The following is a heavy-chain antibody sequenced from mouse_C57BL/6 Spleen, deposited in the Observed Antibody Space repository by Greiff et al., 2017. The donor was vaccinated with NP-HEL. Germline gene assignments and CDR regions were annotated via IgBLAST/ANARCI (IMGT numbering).Heavy chain of an antibody. V-gene: IGHV14-4*01. CDR1: GFNIKDDY. D-gene: IGHD2-4*01. CDR3: TIYDYDVAY. CDR2: IDPENGDT. Sequence: VTLKESGAEVVRPGASVKLSCTASGFNIKDDYMHWVKQRPEQGLEWIGWIDPENGDTEYASKFQGKATITADTSSNTAYLQLSSLTSEDTAVYYCTIYDYDVAYWGQGTLVTVSA. J-gene: IGHJ3*01.